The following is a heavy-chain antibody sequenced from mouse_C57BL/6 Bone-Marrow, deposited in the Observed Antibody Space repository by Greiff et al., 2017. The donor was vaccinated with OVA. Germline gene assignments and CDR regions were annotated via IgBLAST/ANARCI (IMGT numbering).Heavy chain of an antibody. D-gene: IGHD1-1*01. CDR1: GYAFSSYW. CDR3: ARRELYGSSPSWFAY. Sequence: VQLQQSGAELVKPGASVKISCKASGYAFSSYWMNWVKQRPGKGLEWIGQIYPGDGDTNYNGKFKGKATLTADKSSSTAYMQLSSLTSEDSAVYFCARRELYGSSPSWFAYWGQGTLVTVSA. V-gene: IGHV1-80*01. CDR2: IYPGDGDT. J-gene: IGHJ3*01.